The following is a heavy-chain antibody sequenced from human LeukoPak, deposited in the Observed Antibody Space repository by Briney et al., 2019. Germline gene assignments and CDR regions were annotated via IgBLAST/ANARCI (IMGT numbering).Heavy chain of an antibody. V-gene: IGHV6-1*01. CDR1: GDSVSSNSAA. J-gene: IGHJ4*02. CDR3: ARTDEAVAGQTCDY. CDR2: TYCRSKWHN. Sequence: SQTLSLTCAISGDSVSSNSAAWNWIRQSPSRGLEWLGRTYCRSKWHNDYAVSVKSRITINPDTSKNQFSLQLNSVTPEDTAVYYCARTDEAVAGQTCDYWGQGTLVTVSS. D-gene: IGHD6-19*01.